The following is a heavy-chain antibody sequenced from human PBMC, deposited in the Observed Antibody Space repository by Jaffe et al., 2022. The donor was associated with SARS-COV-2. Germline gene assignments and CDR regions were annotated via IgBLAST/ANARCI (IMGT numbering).Heavy chain of an antibody. Sequence: QVQLVESGGGVVQPGRSLRLSCAASGFTFSSYAMHWVRQAPGKGLEWVAVISYDGSNKYYADSVKGRFTISRDNSKNTLYLQMNSLRAEDTAVYYCATAWTTVTTLDFFSDYWGQGTLVTVSS. CDR3: ATAWTTVTTLDFFSDY. CDR1: GFTFSSYA. D-gene: IGHD4-17*01. J-gene: IGHJ4*02. CDR2: ISYDGSNK. V-gene: IGHV3-30*04.